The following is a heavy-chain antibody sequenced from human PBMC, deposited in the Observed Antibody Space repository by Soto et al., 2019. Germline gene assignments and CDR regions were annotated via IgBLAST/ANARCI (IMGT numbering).Heavy chain of an antibody. CDR1: GFSRSHARMG. D-gene: IGHD6-19*01. J-gene: IGHJ4*02. Sequence: VTLKESGPVLVKPTETLTLTCTVSGFSRSHARMGVSWIRQPPGKALEWLAHILSNDGKSYSTSLKSRLTISKDTSKSQVVLTMTNMDPVDTATYYCARIGIAVADSDPNFHYWGQGTLVTVSS. CDR2: ILSNDGK. CDR3: ARIGIAVADSDPNFHY. V-gene: IGHV2-26*01.